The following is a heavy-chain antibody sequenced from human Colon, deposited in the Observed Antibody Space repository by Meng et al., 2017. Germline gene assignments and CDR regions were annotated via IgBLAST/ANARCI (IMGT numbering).Heavy chain of an antibody. V-gene: IGHV4-34*01. Sequence: PQHWGAGLLKPSEPLSLTCAVYGGAFSGYYWRWIRQPPGKGLEWIGEINHSGSTNYNPSLKSRVTISVDTSKNQFSLKLSSVTAADTAVYYCARERLSSGWYGGRWFDPWGQGTLVTVSS. CDR2: INHSGST. CDR1: GGAFSGYY. CDR3: ARERLSSGWYGGRWFDP. D-gene: IGHD6-19*01. J-gene: IGHJ5*02.